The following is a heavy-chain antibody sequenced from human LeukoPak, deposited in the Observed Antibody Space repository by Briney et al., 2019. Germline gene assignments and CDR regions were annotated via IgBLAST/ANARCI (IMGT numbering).Heavy chain of an antibody. D-gene: IGHD2-2*02. Sequence: SQTLSLTCTVSGGSISSGGYYWSWIRQHPGKGLEWIGYIYYSGSTYYNPSLKSRVTISVDTSKNQFSLKLSSVTAADTAVYYCARDHIVVVPAAILERYSGYDGIYYYYGMDVWGQGTTVTVSS. CDR3: ARDHIVVVPAAILERYSGYDGIYYYYGMDV. V-gene: IGHV4-31*03. CDR1: GGSISSGGYY. CDR2: IYYSGST. J-gene: IGHJ6*02.